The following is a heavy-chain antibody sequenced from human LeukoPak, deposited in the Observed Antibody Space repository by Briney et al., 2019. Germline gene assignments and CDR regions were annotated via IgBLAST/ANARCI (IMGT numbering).Heavy chain of an antibody. Sequence: SQTLSLTCTVSGGSISSGGYYWSWIRQHPGKGLEWIGYIYYSGSTYYNPSLKSRVTISVDTSKNQFSLKLSSVTAADTAVYYCAREGNYYDSSGCEDYWGQGTLVTVSS. CDR3: AREGNYYDSSGCEDY. CDR2: IYYSGST. V-gene: IGHV4-31*03. J-gene: IGHJ4*02. D-gene: IGHD3-22*01. CDR1: GGSISSGGYY.